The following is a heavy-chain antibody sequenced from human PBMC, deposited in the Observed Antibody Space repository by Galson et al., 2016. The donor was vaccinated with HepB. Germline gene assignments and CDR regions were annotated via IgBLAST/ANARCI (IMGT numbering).Heavy chain of an antibody. D-gene: IGHD3-10*01. CDR3: ARVLFGSGSYWCLDV. Sequence: SLRLSCAASGFTFSRYTMNWVRQAPGKGLEWVSYISSNSGTTYYADSVKGRFTVSRDNAKSSLYLQMNSLRDEDTAAYFCARVLFGSGSYWCLDVWGQGTTVTVSS. V-gene: IGHV3-48*02. CDR2: ISSNSGTT. CDR1: GFTFSRYT. J-gene: IGHJ6*02.